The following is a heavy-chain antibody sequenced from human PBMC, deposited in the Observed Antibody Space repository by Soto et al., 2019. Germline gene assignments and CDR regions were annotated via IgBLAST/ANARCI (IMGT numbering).Heavy chain of an antibody. CDR2: ISSSSSYI. CDR3: ARSCSGGSCYSV. V-gene: IGHV3-21*01. Sequence: EVQLVESGGGLVKPGGSLRLSCAASGFTFSSYGMNWVRQAPGKGLEWVSSISSSSSYIYYADSVKGRFTISRDNAKNSLYLQMNSLRAEDTAVYYCARSCSGGSCYSVWGQGTLVTVSS. CDR1: GFTFSSYG. D-gene: IGHD2-15*01. J-gene: IGHJ4*02.